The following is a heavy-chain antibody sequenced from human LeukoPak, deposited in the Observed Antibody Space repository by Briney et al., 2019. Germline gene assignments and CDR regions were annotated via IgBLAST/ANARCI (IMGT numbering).Heavy chain of an antibody. D-gene: IGHD3-22*01. CDR1: GGTFSSYA. CDR3: ARPPYYYDSSGYMAY. J-gene: IGHJ4*02. V-gene: IGHV1-69*06. CDR2: IIPIFGTA. Sequence: ASVKVSCKASGGTFSSYAISWVRQAPGQGLEWMGGIIPIFGTANYAQKFQGRVTITADKSTSTAYMELSSLRSEDTAVYYCARPPYYYDSSGYMAYWGQGTLVTVSS.